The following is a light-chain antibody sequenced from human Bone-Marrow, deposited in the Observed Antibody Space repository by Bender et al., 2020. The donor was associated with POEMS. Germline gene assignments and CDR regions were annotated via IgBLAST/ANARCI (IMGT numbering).Light chain of an antibody. CDR2: TNN. V-gene: IGLV1-44*01. CDR3: VAWDASLNGWV. Sequence: QSVLTQPPSVSGAPGQRVTISCSGSGSNIGGYPVNWYQHLPGTAPKLIIYTNNQRPSGVPGRFPGSKSGTSASLAITGLQSDDEAIYFCVAWDASLNGWVFGGGTKLTVL. CDR1: GSNIGGYP. J-gene: IGLJ3*02.